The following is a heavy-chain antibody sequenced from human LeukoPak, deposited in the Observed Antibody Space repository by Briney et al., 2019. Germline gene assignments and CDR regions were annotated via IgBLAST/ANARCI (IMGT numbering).Heavy chain of an antibody. CDR2: ISPDDSDS. V-gene: IGHV5-51*01. Sequence: HGASRKISCQGSGYTFTNYWIGWVRQMPGKGLEWMGIISPDDSDSRYSPSFQGQVTISADKSISTAYLQWSSLKASDTAMYYCARLSSSWSFDYWGQGTLVTVSS. D-gene: IGHD6-13*01. CDR1: GYTFTNYW. J-gene: IGHJ4*02. CDR3: ARLSSSWSFDY.